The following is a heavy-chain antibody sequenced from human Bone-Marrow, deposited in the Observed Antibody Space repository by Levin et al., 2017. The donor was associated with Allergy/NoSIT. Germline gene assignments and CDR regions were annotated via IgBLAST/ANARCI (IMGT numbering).Heavy chain of an antibody. CDR2: ISHTGST. J-gene: IGHJ4*02. D-gene: IGHD5-24*01. V-gene: IGHV4-31*03. CDR3: AREDGYVFDC. CDR1: GGSISSGGFH. Sequence: RSQTLSLTCTVSGGSISSGGFHWTWIRQHPGRGLEWLGYISHTGSTYHNSSLKSRLSMSLDRSKNQFSLKLNSVVAADTAVYYCAREDGYVFDCWGQGTLVTVSS.